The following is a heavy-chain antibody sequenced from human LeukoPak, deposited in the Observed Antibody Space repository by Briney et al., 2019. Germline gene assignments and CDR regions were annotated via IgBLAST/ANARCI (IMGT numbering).Heavy chain of an antibody. CDR1: GFTFSDYY. J-gene: IGHJ4*02. D-gene: IGHD2-2*02. Sequence: GGSLRLSCAASGFTFSDYYMSWIRQAPGKGLEWVSYISSSGSTIYYADSVKGRFTISRDNAKNSLYLQMNSLRAEDTAVYYCARAPIVVVPAAIQSVIGTTIWGQGTLVTVSS. V-gene: IGHV3-11*04. CDR2: ISSSGSTI. CDR3: ARAPIVVVPAAIQSVIGTTI.